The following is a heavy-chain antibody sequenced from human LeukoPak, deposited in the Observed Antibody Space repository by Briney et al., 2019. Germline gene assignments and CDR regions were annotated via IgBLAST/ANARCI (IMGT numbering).Heavy chain of an antibody. V-gene: IGHV3-30-3*01. CDR2: ISSDGSRK. CDR3: AKDYHWLVDY. D-gene: IGHD1-1*01. J-gene: IGHJ4*02. Sequence: GGSLRLSCAASGFTFSSYSVHWVRQAPGKGLEWVAIISSDGSRKHYADSVKGRFTISRDNPKNTLYLQMDSLRGDDTAVYYCAKDYHWLVDYWGQGTLVTVSS. CDR1: GFTFSSYS.